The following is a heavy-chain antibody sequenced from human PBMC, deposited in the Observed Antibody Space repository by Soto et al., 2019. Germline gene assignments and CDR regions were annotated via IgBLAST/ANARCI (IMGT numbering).Heavy chain of an antibody. J-gene: IGHJ4*02. D-gene: IGHD6-19*01. V-gene: IGHV4-59*01. Sequence: QVQLQESGPGLVKPSETLSLTCTVSGGSISSYYWSWIRQPPGKGLEWIGYIYYSGSTNYNPSLKSRVTISVDTSKNQFSLKLSSVTAADTAVYYCARVGLSGVRGWYVFDYWGQGTLVTVSS. CDR3: ARVGLSGVRGWYVFDY. CDR2: IYYSGST. CDR1: GGSISSYY.